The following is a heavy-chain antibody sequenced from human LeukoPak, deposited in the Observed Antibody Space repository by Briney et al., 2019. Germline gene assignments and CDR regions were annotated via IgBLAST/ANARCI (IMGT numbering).Heavy chain of an antibody. J-gene: IGHJ4*02. Sequence: GGSLRLSCAASGFTFSSYGMHWVRQAPGKGLEWVAVIWYDGSNKYYADSVKGRFTISRDNSKTTLYLQMNSLRAEDTAVYYCAGGDSSSWYYFDYWGQGTLVTVSS. V-gene: IGHV3-33*01. CDR2: IWYDGSNK. CDR3: AGGDSSSWYYFDY. CDR1: GFTFSSYG. D-gene: IGHD6-13*01.